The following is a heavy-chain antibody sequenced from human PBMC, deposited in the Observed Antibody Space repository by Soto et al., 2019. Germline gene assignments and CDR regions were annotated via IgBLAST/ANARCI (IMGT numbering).Heavy chain of an antibody. V-gene: IGHV3-30*18. CDR3: AKDREDIVVVPAGTVHYYYYGMDV. CDR1: GFTFSSYG. Sequence: GSLRLSCAASGFTFSSYGMHWVRQAPGKGLEWVAVISYDGSNKYYADSVKGRFTISRDNSKNTLYLQMNGLRAEDTAVYYCAKDREDIVVVPAGTVHYYYYGMDVWGQGTTVTVSS. J-gene: IGHJ6*02. D-gene: IGHD2-2*01. CDR2: ISYDGSNK.